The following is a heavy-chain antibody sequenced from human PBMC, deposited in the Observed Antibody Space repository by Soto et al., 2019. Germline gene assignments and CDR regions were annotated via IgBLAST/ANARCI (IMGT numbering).Heavy chain of an antibody. V-gene: IGHV3-23*01. D-gene: IGHD3-22*01. CDR2: IGGGGFDT. CDR3: ARHDDSSGYFTDFDY. Sequence: GGSLRLSCAASGFTFNTYPMSWVRQVPGTGLEWVSAIGGGGFDTYYADSVKGRFTISRDNSKNILYLQTNRLRAEDTAVYYCARHDDSSGYFTDFDYWGQGTLVTVSS. J-gene: IGHJ4*02. CDR1: GFTFNTYP.